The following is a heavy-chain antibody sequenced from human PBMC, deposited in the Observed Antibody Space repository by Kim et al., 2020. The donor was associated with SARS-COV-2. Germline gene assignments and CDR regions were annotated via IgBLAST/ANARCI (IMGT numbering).Heavy chain of an antibody. D-gene: IGHD3-10*01. V-gene: IGHV3-23*01. CDR1: GFTFSSYA. J-gene: IGHJ6*02. Sequence: GGSLRLSCAASGFTFSSYAMSWVRQAPGKGLEWVSAISGSGGSTYYADSVKGRFTISRDNSKNTLYLQMNSLRAEDTAVYYCAKVEGHYYGSGSYFAYYYYGMDVWGQGTTVTVSS. CDR3: AKVEGHYYGSGSYFAYYYYGMDV. CDR2: ISGSGGST.